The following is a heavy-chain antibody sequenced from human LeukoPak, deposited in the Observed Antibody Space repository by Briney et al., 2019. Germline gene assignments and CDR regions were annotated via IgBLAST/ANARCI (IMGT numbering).Heavy chain of an antibody. V-gene: IGHV1-69*13. CDR2: IIPILGTA. CDR1: GGTFSSYA. CDR3: ASEPYCGGDCYSSWFDP. Sequence: SVKVSCKASGGTFSSYAISWVRQAPGQGLEWMGGIIPILGTANYAQKFQGRVTITADESTSTAYMELSSLRSEDTAVYYCASEPYCGGDCYSSWFDPWGQGTLVTVSS. J-gene: IGHJ5*02. D-gene: IGHD2-21*02.